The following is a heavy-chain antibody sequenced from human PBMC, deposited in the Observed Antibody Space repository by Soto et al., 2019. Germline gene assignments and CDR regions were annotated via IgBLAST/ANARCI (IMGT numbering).Heavy chain of an antibody. CDR1: GGSFSGYY. V-gene: IGHV4-34*01. CDR2: INHSGST. CDR3: ARGLRGSGYWFDP. J-gene: IGHJ5*02. Sequence: QVQLQQWGAGLLKPSETLSLTCAVNGGSFSGYYWSWIRQPPGQGLEWIGEINHSGSTNYNPSLKSRVTISVDTSKNQFSLQLISVTAADTAVYYCARGLRGSGYWFDPWGQGTLVTVSS. D-gene: IGHD3-3*01.